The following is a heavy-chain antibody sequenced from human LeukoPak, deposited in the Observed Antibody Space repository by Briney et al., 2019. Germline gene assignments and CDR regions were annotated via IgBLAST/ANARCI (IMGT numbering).Heavy chain of an antibody. V-gene: IGHV4-59*02. CDR3: ARWDSGSYFLDY. CDR2: IYYSGST. CDR1: GGSVSSYY. Sequence: PSETLSLTCTVSGGSVSSYYWNWIRQPPGKGLEWIGYIYYSGSTNYNPSPKSRVTISIDTSKNQFSLKLNSVTAADTAVYYCARWDSGSYFLDYWGQGTLVTVSS. D-gene: IGHD1-26*01. J-gene: IGHJ4*02.